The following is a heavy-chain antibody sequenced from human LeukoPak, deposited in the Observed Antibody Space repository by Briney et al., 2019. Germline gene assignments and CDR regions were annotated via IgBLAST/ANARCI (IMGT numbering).Heavy chain of an antibody. D-gene: IGHD4-11*01. V-gene: IGHV1-24*01. CDR3: ATDLGRTTAIDY. CDR1: GYTLTVLS. J-gene: IGHJ4*02. CDR2: LDPEDGET. Sequence: ASVKVSCKVSGYTLTVLSMHWVRQAPGKGLEWMGGLDPEDGETIYAQKFQGRVTMTEDTSTDTAYMELSSLRSEDTAVYYCATDLGRTTAIDYWGQGTLVTVSS.